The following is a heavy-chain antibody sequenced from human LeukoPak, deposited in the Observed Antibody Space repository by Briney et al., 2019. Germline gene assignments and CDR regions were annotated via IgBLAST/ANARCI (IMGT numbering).Heavy chain of an antibody. D-gene: IGHD6-13*01. CDR3: ARALAAGGGEGWFDP. CDR2: IYTSGST. J-gene: IGHJ5*02. Sequence: SETLSLTCTVSGDSISSGSYYWSWIRQSAGKGLEWIGRIYTSGSTNYNPSLKSRVTISVDTSKNQFSLKLSSVTAADTAVYYCARALAAGGGEGWFDPWGQGTLVTVSS. V-gene: IGHV4-61*02. CDR1: GDSISSGSYY.